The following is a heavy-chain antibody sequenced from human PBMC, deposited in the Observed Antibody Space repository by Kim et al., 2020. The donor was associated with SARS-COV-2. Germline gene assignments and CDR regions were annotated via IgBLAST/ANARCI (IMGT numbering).Heavy chain of an antibody. CDR3: ARGGAVVPASISRYNAMDV. CDR1: GYTFTRNG. V-gene: IGHV1-3*01. D-gene: IGHD2-2*01. CDR2: INAGNGNT. J-gene: IGHJ6*02. Sequence: ASVKVSCKPSGYTFTRNGIHWVRQAPGQRLEWMGWINAGNGNTQYSQKFQDRVTITRDTAASTVYMELSSLRSEDTAVYYCARGGAVVPASISRYNAMDVWGQGTMVTVSS.